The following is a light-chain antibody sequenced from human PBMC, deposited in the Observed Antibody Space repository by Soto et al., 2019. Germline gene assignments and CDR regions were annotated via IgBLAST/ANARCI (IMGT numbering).Light chain of an antibody. CDR1: SSNIGSNT. CDR2: DDG. V-gene: IGLV1-44*01. J-gene: IGLJ2*01. CDR3: AAWDDSVNGPV. Sequence: QSVLTQPPSTSGTPGQRVVISCYGSSSNIGSNTVNWYQQLPGATPKLLIYDDGQRPSGVPDRFSGSKSGTSASLAISGLQSDDEADYHCAAWDDSVNGPVFGGGTKFTVL.